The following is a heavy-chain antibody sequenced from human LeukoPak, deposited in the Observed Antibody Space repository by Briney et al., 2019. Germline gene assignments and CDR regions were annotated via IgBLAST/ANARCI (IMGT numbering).Heavy chain of an antibody. CDR2: ISSSSSYI. D-gene: IGHD4/OR15-4a*01. CDR1: GFTFSSYS. CDR3: ARRAGAYSHPYDY. Sequence: PGGSLRLSCAASGFTFSSYSMNWFRQAPGKGLEWVSSISSSSSYIYYGDSVKGRFTISRDNAKNSLYLQMNSLRAEDTAVYYCARRAGAYSHPYDYWGQGTLVTVSS. J-gene: IGHJ4*02. V-gene: IGHV3-21*04.